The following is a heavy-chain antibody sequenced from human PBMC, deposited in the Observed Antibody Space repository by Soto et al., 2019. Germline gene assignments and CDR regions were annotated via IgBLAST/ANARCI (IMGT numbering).Heavy chain of an antibody. Sequence: QVQLQESGPGLVKPSQTLSLTCTVSGGSISSGGYYWSWIRQHPGKGLEWIGYIYYSGSTYYNPSLKSRVTISVDTSKNQFSLKLSSVTAADTAVYYCARDVRGDYYYYGMDVWGQGTTVTVSS. V-gene: IGHV4-31*03. CDR1: GGSISSGGYY. J-gene: IGHJ6*02. CDR3: ARDVRGDYYYYGMDV. CDR2: IYYSGST.